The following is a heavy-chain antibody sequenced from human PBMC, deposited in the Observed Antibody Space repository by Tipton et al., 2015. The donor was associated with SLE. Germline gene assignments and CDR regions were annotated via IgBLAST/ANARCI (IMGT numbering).Heavy chain of an antibody. J-gene: IGHJ4*02. CDR2: VKYRGST. CDR3: ARRYDFWSGYYSH. CDR1: GGSISSGSYY. Sequence: TLSLTCTVSGGSISSGSYYWSWIRQPPGKGMEWIGEVKYRGSTNYSPSLKSRVTISVDTSKNQFSLKLSSVIAADTAVYYCARRYDFWSGYYSHWGQGTLVTVSS. D-gene: IGHD3-3*01. V-gene: IGHV4-39*07.